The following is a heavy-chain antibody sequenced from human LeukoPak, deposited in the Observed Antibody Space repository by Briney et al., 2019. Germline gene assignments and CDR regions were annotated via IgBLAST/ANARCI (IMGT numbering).Heavy chain of an antibody. CDR1: GFTFNNAW. V-gene: IGHV3-15*01. CDR3: ARSGEN. Sequence: PGGSLRLSCAASGFTFNNAWMSWVRQAPGKGLEWVGRIKSKIDGGTTDYTAPVKGRFTISRDDSKNTVYLEMNSLRAEDMAVYYCARSGENWGQGTLVTVSS. D-gene: IGHD3-10*01. J-gene: IGHJ4*02. CDR2: IKSKIDGGTT.